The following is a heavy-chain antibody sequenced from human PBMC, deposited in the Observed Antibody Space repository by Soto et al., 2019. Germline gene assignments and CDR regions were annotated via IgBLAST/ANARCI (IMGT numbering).Heavy chain of an antibody. CDR2: ISYDGSNK. J-gene: IGHJ4*02. D-gene: IGHD1-20*01. Sequence: PGGSLRLSCAASGFTFSSYGMHWVRQAPGKGLEWVAVISYDGSNKYYADSVKGRFTISRDNSKNTLYLQMNSLRAEDTAVYYCAKRRYNDYWGQGTLVTVSS. V-gene: IGHV3-30*18. CDR1: GFTFSSYG. CDR3: AKRRYNDY.